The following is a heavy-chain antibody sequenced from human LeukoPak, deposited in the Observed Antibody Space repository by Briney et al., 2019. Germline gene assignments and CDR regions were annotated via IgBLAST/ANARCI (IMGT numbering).Heavy chain of an antibody. CDR3: ARQRRRILEWLHFDY. J-gene: IGHJ4*02. Sequence: PSETLSLTCTVSGGSISSSSYYWGWIRQPPGKGLEWIGSIYYSGSTYYNPSLKSRVTISVDTSKNQFSLKLSSVTAADTAVYYCARQRRRILEWLHFDYWGQGTLVTVSS. D-gene: IGHD3-3*01. CDR1: GGSISSSSYY. CDR2: IYYSGST. V-gene: IGHV4-39*01.